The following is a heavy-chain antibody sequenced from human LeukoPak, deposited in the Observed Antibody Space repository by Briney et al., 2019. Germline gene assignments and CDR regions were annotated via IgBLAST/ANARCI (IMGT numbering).Heavy chain of an antibody. CDR2: IYYSGST. V-gene: IGHV4-59*08. Sequence: SETLSLTCTVSGGSISSYYWSWIRQPPGKGLEWIGYIYYSGSTNYNPSLKSRVTISVDTSKNQFSLKLSSVTAADTAVYYCARGNTMVRGANPFDYWGQGTLVTVSS. CDR1: GGSISSYY. CDR3: ARGNTMVRGANPFDY. J-gene: IGHJ4*02. D-gene: IGHD3-10*01.